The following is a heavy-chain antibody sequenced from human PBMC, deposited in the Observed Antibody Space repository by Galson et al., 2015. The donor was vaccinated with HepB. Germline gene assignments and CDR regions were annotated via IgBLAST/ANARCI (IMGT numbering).Heavy chain of an antibody. V-gene: IGHV3-21*01. D-gene: IGHD2-2*02. CDR1: GFTFSSYS. CDR2: ISSSSSYI. J-gene: IGHJ6*02. Sequence: SLRLSCAASGFTFSSYSMNWVRQAPGKGLEWVSSISSSSSYIYYADSVKGRFTISRDNAKNSLYLQMNSLRAEDTAVYYCAREAWICGSTSCYTHYYYGMDVWGQGTTVTVSS. CDR3: AREAWICGSTSCYTHYYYGMDV.